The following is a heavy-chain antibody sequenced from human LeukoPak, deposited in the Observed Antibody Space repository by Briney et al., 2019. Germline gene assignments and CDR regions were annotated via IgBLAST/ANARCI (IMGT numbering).Heavy chain of an antibody. CDR1: GLTFSSYA. J-gene: IGHJ4*02. D-gene: IGHD6-13*01. CDR2: ITGGGNII. CDR3: APPPNRAAASSFYY. V-gene: IGHV3-23*01. Sequence: PGGSLRLSCAVSGLTFSSYAVSWVRQAPGEGLECVSIITGGGNIIYYAGSVKGRPTISRDNSKNTVYLQMNSLSAEDTAVYCCAPPPNRAAASSFYYWGQRTLVTVSS.